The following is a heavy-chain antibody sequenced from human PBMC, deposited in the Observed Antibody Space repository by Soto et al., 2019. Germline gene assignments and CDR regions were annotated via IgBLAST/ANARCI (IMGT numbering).Heavy chain of an antibody. J-gene: IGHJ3*02. Sequence: SETLSLTCTVSGGSISSYYWSWVRQPPGKGLEWIGFIYNSGSTYYNSSLKSRVTISVDRSKNHFFLNLTSVTAADTAVYYCATYRKFFQIWGQGTKVTVSS. CDR1: GGSISSYY. CDR2: IYNSGST. V-gene: IGHV4-59*04. CDR3: ATYRKFFQI.